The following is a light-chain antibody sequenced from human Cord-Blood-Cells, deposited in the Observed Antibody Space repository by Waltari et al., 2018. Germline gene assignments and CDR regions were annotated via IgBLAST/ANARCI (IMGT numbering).Light chain of an antibody. V-gene: IGLV2-14*01. CDR3: SSYTSSSTVV. CDR2: DVS. J-gene: IGLJ2*01. Sequence: QSALTQPASVSGSPGPSITLPCPGTSSDVGGSNTVSLYQQHPGTAPKLMIYDVSNRPSGVSNRFSGSKSGNTVSLTISGLQAEDEADYYCSSYTSSSTVVFGGGTKLTVL. CDR1: SSDVGGSNT.